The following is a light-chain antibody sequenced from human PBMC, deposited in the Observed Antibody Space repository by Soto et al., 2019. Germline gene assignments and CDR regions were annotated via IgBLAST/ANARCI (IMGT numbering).Light chain of an antibody. CDR1: SSDVGSYNL. CDR2: DVS. V-gene: IGLV2-14*02. J-gene: IGLJ1*01. CDR3: SSYTSTSTQV. Sequence: QSVRTQPASVSGSPGQSITISCTGTSSDVGSYNLVSWYQQHPGKAPKLVIYDVSNRPSGVSYRFSGSKSGNTASLTISGLQAEDEADYYCSSYTSTSTQVFGTGTKVTVL.